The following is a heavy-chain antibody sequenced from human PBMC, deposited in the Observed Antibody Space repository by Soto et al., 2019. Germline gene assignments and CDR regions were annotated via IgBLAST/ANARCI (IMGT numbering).Heavy chain of an antibody. CDR3: ARTCDSSGYYSGLYYYYGMDV. Sequence: SVKVSCKASGGTFSSYAISWVRQAPGQGLEWMGGIIPIFGTANYAQKFQGRVTITADESTSTAYMELSSLRSEDTAVYYCARTCDSSGYYSGLYYYYGMDVWGQGTTVTVSS. CDR2: IIPIFGTA. CDR1: GGTFSSYA. J-gene: IGHJ6*02. V-gene: IGHV1-69*13. D-gene: IGHD3-22*01.